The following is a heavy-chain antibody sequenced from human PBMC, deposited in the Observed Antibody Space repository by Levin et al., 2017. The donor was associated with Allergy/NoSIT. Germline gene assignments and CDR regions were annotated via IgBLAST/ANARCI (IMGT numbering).Heavy chain of an antibody. CDR2: ISRGNSYT. J-gene: IGHJ4*02. CDR1: GFIVSDSY. V-gene: IGHV3-11*05. Sequence: SCAASGFIVSDSYMSWIRQAPGKGLEWVSYISRGNSYTNYLDSVKGRFTISRDNAKNSPYLQMNSLRAEDTAIYYCARGRVPNDYWGQGTLVTVSS. D-gene: IGHD3-10*01. CDR3: ARGRVPNDY.